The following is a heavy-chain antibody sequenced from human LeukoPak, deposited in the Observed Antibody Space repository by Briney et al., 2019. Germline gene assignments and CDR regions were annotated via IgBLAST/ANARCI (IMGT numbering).Heavy chain of an antibody. J-gene: IGHJ5*02. CDR3: ARDSGTSGEVKFDP. V-gene: IGHV4-34*01. Sequence: SETLSLTCAVYGGCFSGYYWSWIRQSPGKGLEWIGEINHSGSTNYNPSLKSRVTMSVDTSKNQISLKLKSVTAADTAVYYCARDSGTSGEVKFDPWGQGALVTVSS. D-gene: IGHD3-10*01. CDR2: INHSGST. CDR1: GGCFSGYY.